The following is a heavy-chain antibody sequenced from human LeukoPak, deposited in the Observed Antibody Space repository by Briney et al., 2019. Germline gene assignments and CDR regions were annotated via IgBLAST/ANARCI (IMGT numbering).Heavy chain of an antibody. CDR3: ARGGTVVVVAATFYYMDV. CDR2: INPSGGST. D-gene: IGHD2-15*01. J-gene: IGHJ6*03. V-gene: IGHV1-46*01. Sequence: ASVKVSCKASGYTFTSYYMHWVRQAPGQGLEWMGIINPSGGSTSYAQEFQGRVTMTRDMSTSTVYMELSSLRSEDTAVYYCARGGTVVVVAATFYYMDVWGKGTTVTVSS. CDR1: GYTFTSYY.